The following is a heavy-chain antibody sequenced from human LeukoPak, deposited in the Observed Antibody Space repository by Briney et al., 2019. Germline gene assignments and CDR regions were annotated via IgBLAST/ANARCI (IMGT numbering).Heavy chain of an antibody. J-gene: IGHJ3*02. Sequence: GGSLRLSCAASGFTVSSNYMNWVRQAPGKGLEWVSVIDSGGSTYYADSVKGRFTISRDNSKNTLYLQMNSLRAEDTAVYFCARDRRVRGVMWNSKSDGFDIWGQGTMVTVSS. D-gene: IGHD3-10*01. CDR1: GFTVSSNY. V-gene: IGHV3-66*01. CDR2: IDSGGST. CDR3: ARDRRVRGVMWNSKSDGFDI.